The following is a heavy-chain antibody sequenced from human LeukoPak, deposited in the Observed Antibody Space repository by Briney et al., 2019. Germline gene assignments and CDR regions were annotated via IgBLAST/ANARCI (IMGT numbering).Heavy chain of an antibody. CDR3: AKDFNRLGYYFGY. CDR2: TSYDGGNK. CDR1: GFTFSTYG. J-gene: IGHJ4*02. V-gene: IGHV3-30*18. Sequence: PGRSLRLSCAASGFTFSTYGMHWVRQAPGKGLEWVAVTSYDGGNKYYADSVRGRFTISRDNSKNTLYLQMNSLRAEDTAVYFCAKDFNRLGYYFGYWGQGTLVTVSS. D-gene: IGHD2-21*01.